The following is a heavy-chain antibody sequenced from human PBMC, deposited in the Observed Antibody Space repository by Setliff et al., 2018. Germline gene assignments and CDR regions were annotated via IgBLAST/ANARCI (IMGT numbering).Heavy chain of an antibody. CDR1: AKTFTAYY. J-gene: IGHJ4*02. CDR3: ARMSTSGPHYDY. V-gene: IGHV1-3*01. Sequence: ASVKVSCKASAKTFTAYYVHWVRQAPGQGLEWMGWIHAGSSNTLYSQRFQDRITISRDTSATTVHMELSSLRSDDTAVYYCARMSTSGPHYDYWGQGTLVTVSS. CDR2: IHAGSSNT. D-gene: IGHD2-8*02.